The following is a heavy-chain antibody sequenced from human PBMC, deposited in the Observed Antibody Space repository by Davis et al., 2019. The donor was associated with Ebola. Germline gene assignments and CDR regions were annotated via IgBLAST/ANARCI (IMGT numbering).Heavy chain of an antibody. Sequence: PGGSLRLSCAASGFTFSSYWMSWVRQAPGKGLEWVSAISGSGGSTYYADSVKGRFTISRDNSKNTLYLQMNSLRAEDTAVYYCAKGGPPKSVAGNWFDPWGQGTLVTVSS. J-gene: IGHJ5*02. D-gene: IGHD6-19*01. CDR1: GFTFSSYW. V-gene: IGHV3-23*01. CDR2: ISGSGGST. CDR3: AKGGPPKSVAGNWFDP.